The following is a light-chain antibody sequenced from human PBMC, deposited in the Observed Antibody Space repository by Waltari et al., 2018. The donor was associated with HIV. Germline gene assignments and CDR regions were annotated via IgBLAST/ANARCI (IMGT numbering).Light chain of an antibody. CDR3: QQYNNWPPRDT. J-gene: IGKJ4*01. CDR2: GAS. Sequence: EIVMTQSPATLSVSPGERATLSCRASQSVSSNLAWYQQKPGQAPRLLIYGASTRATGIPARFSGSGSGTEFTLTISSLQSEDFAVYYCQQYNNWPPRDTFGGGTKVEIK. V-gene: IGKV3-15*01. CDR1: QSVSSN.